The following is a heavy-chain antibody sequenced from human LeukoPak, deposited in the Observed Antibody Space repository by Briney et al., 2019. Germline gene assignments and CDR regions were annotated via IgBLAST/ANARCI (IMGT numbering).Heavy chain of an antibody. CDR3: ARGYGSGSYFNGN. J-gene: IGHJ4*02. Sequence: SETLSLTCTVSGGSISSSYYYWGWIRQPPGKGLEWIGSIYYSGSTYYNPSLKSRVTISVDTSKNQFSLKLSSVTAADTAVYYCARGYGSGSYFNGNWGQGTLVTVSS. CDR2: IYYSGST. D-gene: IGHD3-10*01. CDR1: GGSISSSYYY. V-gene: IGHV4-39*07.